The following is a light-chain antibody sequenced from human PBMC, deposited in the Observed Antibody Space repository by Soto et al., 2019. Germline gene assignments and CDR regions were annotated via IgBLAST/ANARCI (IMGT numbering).Light chain of an antibody. CDR3: SSYTSSSSSVV. J-gene: IGLJ2*01. V-gene: IGLV2-14*01. CDR1: SSDVGTYNY. CDR2: DVS. Sequence: QSALTQPASVSGSPGQSITISCTGTSSDVGTYNYVSWYQQHPGKAPKLMIYDVSNRPSGVSDRFSGSKSGNTASLTISGLHAEDEADYYCSSYTSSSSSVVFGGGTKLTFL.